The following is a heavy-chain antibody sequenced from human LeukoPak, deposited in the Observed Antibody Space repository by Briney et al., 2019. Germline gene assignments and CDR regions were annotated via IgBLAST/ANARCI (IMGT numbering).Heavy chain of an antibody. V-gene: IGHV3-49*04. D-gene: IGHD1-26*01. Sequence: PGRSVRVSCISCGFTFVDYAMSWVRQARGKGLGGVGFIRSKGYGRTTEYAASVKGRFTISRDDSKSIAYLQMNSLKTEDTAVYYCIKSRGGSYSGIDYWGQGTLVTVSS. CDR2: IRSKGYGRTT. CDR1: GFTFVDYA. J-gene: IGHJ4*02. CDR3: IKSRGGSYSGIDY.